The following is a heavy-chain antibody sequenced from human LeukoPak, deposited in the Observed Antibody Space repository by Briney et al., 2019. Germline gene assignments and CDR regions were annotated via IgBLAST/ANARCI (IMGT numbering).Heavy chain of an antibody. CDR2: INHSGST. D-gene: IGHD2-21*01. Sequence: SETLSLTCAVYGGSFSGYYWSWIRQPPGKGREWIGEINHSGSTNYNPSLKSRVTISVDTSKNQFSLKLSSVTAADTAVYYCARVVFHWFDPWGQGTLVTVSS. CDR3: ARVVFHWFDP. V-gene: IGHV4-34*01. CDR1: GGSFSGYY. J-gene: IGHJ5*02.